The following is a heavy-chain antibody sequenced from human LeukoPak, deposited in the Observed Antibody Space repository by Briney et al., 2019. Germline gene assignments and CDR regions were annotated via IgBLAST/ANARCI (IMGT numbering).Heavy chain of an antibody. CDR1: GFTLSTYA. Sequence: GSLRLSCAALGFTLSTYAISWVRQAPGKGLEWVSSIRASDGSTYYADSVKGRFAISRDNSKNTLYLQMNSLRAEDSAIYYCAKDVYGDYGGPDYWGQGTLVTVSS. CDR2: IRASDGST. D-gene: IGHD4-17*01. J-gene: IGHJ4*02. CDR3: AKDVYGDYGGPDY. V-gene: IGHV3-23*01.